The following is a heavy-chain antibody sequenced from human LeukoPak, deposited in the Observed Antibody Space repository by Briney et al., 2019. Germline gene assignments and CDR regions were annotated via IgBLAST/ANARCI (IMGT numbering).Heavy chain of an antibody. Sequence: HSGGSLRLPCAASGFTFSSYAMSWVRQAPGKGLEWVSAISGSGGSTYYADSVKGRFTISRDNSKNTLYLQMNSLRAEDTAVYYCAKGSYYDSSGYYSYYYYGMDVWGQGTTVTVSS. CDR3: AKGSYYDSSGYYSYYYYGMDV. CDR2: ISGSGGST. J-gene: IGHJ6*02. CDR1: GFTFSSYA. V-gene: IGHV3-23*01. D-gene: IGHD3-22*01.